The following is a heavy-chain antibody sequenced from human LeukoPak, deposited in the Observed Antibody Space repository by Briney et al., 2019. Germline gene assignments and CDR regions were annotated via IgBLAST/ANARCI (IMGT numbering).Heavy chain of an antibody. Sequence: GGSLRLSCAASGFTVSSNYMSWVRQAPGKGLEWVSVIYSGGSTYYADSVKGRFTISRDNSKNTLYLQMNSLRADDTAVYYCATDCGGDSSGWLDDAFDIWGQGTMVTVSS. CDR2: IYSGGST. J-gene: IGHJ3*02. CDR3: ATDCGGDSSGWLDDAFDI. CDR1: GFTVSSNY. D-gene: IGHD6-19*01. V-gene: IGHV3-53*01.